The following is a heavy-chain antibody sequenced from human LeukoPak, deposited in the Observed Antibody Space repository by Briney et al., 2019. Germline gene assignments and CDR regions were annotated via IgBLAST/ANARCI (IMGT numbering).Heavy chain of an antibody. CDR3: ARDSGSYGFDY. J-gene: IGHJ4*02. CDR2: ISAYTGNT. Sequence: ASVKVSCKASGHTFTNYGLTWVRQAPGQGLEWMGWISAYTGNTNYAQKLQGRVTMTTDTSTGTAYMELRSLRSDDTAVYYCARDSGSYGFDYWGQGTLVTVSS. CDR1: GHTFTNYG. D-gene: IGHD1-26*01. V-gene: IGHV1-18*01.